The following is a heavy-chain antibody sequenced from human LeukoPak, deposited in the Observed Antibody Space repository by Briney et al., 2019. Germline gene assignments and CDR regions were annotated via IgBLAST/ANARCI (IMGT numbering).Heavy chain of an antibody. Sequence: GGTLRLSCAASGFTSSIYGMSWVRQAPGKGLEWVSGISGSGESTYYAESVKGRFTISRDNSKNSLYLQMNSLRTEDTALYYCAKGKNTGSYLSHVDYWGQGTLVTVSS. CDR1: GFTSSIYG. CDR2: ISGSGEST. D-gene: IGHD3-10*01. V-gene: IGHV3-23*01. J-gene: IGHJ4*02. CDR3: AKGKNTGSYLSHVDY.